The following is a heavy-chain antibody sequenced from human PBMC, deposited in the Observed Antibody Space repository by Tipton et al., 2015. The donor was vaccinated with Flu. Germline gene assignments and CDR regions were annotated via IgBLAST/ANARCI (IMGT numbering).Heavy chain of an antibody. D-gene: IGHD2-2*01. CDR1: GDSIGSRYF. V-gene: IGHV4-59*12. CDR2: IYNSAYT. J-gene: IGHJ4*02. Sequence: TLSLTCSVSGDSIGSRYFWGWIRQPPGKGLEWIGYIYNSAYTKYNPSLQSRGTISVDTSQKQFSLQLRSVTAADTAVYYCARDPSLGMPDYFDYWGQGTLVTASS. CDR3: ARDPSLGMPDYFDY.